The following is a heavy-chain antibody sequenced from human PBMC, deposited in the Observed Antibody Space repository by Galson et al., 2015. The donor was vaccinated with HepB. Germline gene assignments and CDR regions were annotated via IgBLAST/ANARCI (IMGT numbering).Heavy chain of an antibody. CDR1: GFTFSDYY. CDR2: ISSSSSYT. V-gene: IGHV3-11*03. J-gene: IGHJ6*02. D-gene: IGHD3-9*01. CDR3: ATGPVLRYFDWSRSGMDV. Sequence: SLRLSCAASGFTFSDYYMSWIRQAPGKGLEWVSYISSSSSYTNYADSVKGRFTISRDNAKNSLYLQMNSPRAEDTAVYYCATGPVLRYFDWSRSGMDVWGQGTTVTVSS.